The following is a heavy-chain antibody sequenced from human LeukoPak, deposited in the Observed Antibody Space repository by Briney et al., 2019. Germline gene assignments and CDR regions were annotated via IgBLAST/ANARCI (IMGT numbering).Heavy chain of an antibody. V-gene: IGHV4-59*01. CDR1: GGSISSYY. CDR2: IYYSGST. CDR3: ARGATYYDILTGYYSRDFDY. J-gene: IGHJ4*02. Sequence: PSETLSLTCTVSGGSISSYYWGWIRQPPGKGLEWIGYIYYSGSTNYNPSLKSRVTISVDTSKNQFSLKLSSVTAADTAVYYCARGATYYDILTGYYSRDFDYWGQGTLVTVSS. D-gene: IGHD3-9*01.